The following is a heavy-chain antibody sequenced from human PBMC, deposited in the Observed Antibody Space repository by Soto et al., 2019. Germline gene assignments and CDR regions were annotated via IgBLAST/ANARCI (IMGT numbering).Heavy chain of an antibody. V-gene: IGHV3-48*01. D-gene: IGHD3-9*01. J-gene: IGHJ4*02. Sequence: GGSLRLSCAASGFTFSNYTMHWVRQAPGKGLEWVSYIVGSSSTIYYADSVKGRFTISRDNAKNSLYLQMNSLRAEDTAVYYCARRTGFDYWGQGTLVTVSS. CDR2: IVGSSSTI. CDR1: GFTFSNYT. CDR3: ARRTGFDY.